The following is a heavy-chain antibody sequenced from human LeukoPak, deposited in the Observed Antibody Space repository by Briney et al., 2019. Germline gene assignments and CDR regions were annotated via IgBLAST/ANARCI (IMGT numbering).Heavy chain of an antibody. CDR3: ARDLVRGPHYYYGMDV. J-gene: IGHJ6*02. V-gene: IGHV4-4*02. Sequence: SGTLSLTCAVSGGSISSSNWWSWVRQPPGKGLEWFGEIYHSGSTNYNPSLKSRVTISVDKSKNQFSLKLSSVTATDTAVYYCARDLVRGPHYYYGMDVWGQGTTVTVSS. D-gene: IGHD3-10*01. CDR2: IYHSGST. CDR1: GGSISSSNW.